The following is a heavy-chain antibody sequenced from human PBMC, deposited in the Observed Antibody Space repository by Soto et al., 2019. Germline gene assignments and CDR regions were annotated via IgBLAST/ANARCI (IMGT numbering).Heavy chain of an antibody. CDR3: AGSRWYSDNGLDV. Sequence: PSETLSLTCAVYGGSFSSYFWNCIRQPPGKGLEWIGEINHSGSTNYNPSLKSRVTMSVDTSKNPFFLKLTSVTAADTAVYYCAGSRWYSDNGLDVCGQGTTVTVSS. CDR2: INHSGST. CDR1: GGSFSSYF. D-gene: IGHD6-19*01. V-gene: IGHV4-34*01. J-gene: IGHJ6*02.